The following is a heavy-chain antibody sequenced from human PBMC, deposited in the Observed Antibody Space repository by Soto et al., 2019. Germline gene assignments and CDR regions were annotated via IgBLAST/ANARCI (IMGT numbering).Heavy chain of an antibody. CDR1: GFPFSSYS. CDR2: ISSSSSYI. CDR3: ARALHPWDDYSNYESGYYYYMDV. J-gene: IGHJ6*03. Sequence: PGGSLRLSCAASGFPFSSYSMNWVRPAPGKGLEWVSSISSSSSYIYYADSVKGRFTISRDNAKNSLYLQMNSLRAEDTAVYYCARALHPWDDYSNYESGYYYYMDVWGKGTTVTVSS. D-gene: IGHD4-4*01. V-gene: IGHV3-21*01.